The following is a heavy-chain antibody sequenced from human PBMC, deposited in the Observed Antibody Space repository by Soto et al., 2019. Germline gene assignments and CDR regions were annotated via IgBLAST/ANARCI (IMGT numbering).Heavy chain of an antibody. V-gene: IGHV3-30-3*01. Sequence: QVQLVESGGGVVQPGRSLRLSCAASAFTFSSYAIHWVRQAPGKGLEWVAVISYNGNKKYYADSVKGRFTISRDNSKNALYLQMNSLRPEGTAVYYCAREVEALDYWGQGTLVTVSS. J-gene: IGHJ4*02. CDR3: AREVEALDY. CDR2: ISYNGNKK. CDR1: AFTFSSYA.